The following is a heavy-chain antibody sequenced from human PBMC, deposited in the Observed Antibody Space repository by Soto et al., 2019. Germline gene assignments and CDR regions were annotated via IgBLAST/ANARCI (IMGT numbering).Heavy chain of an antibody. CDR3: ARSGYRYGPFYFDY. J-gene: IGHJ4*02. D-gene: IGHD5-18*01. CDR1: GFTFSSHW. CDR2: IKQDGSEK. V-gene: IGHV3-7*03. Sequence: EVQLVESGGGLVQPGGSLSLSCAASGFTFSSHWVSWVRQAPGKGLEWVANIKQDGSEKYYVDSVKGRFTSSRDNAKNSLYLQMNSLRAEDTAVHYCARSGYRYGPFYFDYWGQGTLVTVS.